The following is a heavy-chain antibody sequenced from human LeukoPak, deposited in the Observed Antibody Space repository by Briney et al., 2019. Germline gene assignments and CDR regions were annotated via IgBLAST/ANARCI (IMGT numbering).Heavy chain of an antibody. CDR1: GRSFSGYY. Sequence: SETLSLTCTVYGRSFSGYYWTYIRQSPGKGLEWIGEINPSGSTNYNPSLKSRVSISIDTSKNHVSLMLRSVTAADTAVYYCARGWYYFDYWGQGTLVTVSS. CDR2: INPSGST. CDR3: ARGWYYFDY. D-gene: IGHD2-15*01. J-gene: IGHJ4*02. V-gene: IGHV4-34*01.